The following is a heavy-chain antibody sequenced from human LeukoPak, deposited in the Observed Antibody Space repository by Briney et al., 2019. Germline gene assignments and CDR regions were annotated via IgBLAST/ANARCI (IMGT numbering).Heavy chain of an antibody. J-gene: IGHJ3*02. CDR1: GGSISSGGYY. V-gene: IGHV4-31*03. CDR3: ARDLGAAAGLAFDI. D-gene: IGHD6-13*01. CDR2: IYYSGST. Sequence: SETLSLTCTVSGGSISSGGYYWSWIRQHPGKGLEWIGYIYYSGSTYYNPSLKSRVTISVDTSKNQFSLKLSSVTAADTAVYYCARDLGAAAGLAFDISGQGTMVTVSS.